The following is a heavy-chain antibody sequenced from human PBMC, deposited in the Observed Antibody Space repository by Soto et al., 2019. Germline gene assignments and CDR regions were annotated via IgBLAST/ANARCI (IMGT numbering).Heavy chain of an antibody. CDR3: ARDGVVIMATINIFDY. Sequence: SLRLSCAASGFTFSSYWMTWVRQASGKGLEWVANIKQDGSEKYYVDSVKGRFTISRDNAKNSLYLQMNSLRAEDTAVYYCARDGVVIMATINIFDYWGQGTLVTVSS. V-gene: IGHV3-7*01. D-gene: IGHD5-12*01. J-gene: IGHJ4*02. CDR2: IKQDGSEK. CDR1: GFTFSSYW.